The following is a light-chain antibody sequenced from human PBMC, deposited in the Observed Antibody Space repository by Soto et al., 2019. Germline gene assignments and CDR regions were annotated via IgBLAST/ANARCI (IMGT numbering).Light chain of an antibody. V-gene: IGKV3-20*01. Sequence: TQSPGTLSFSPGERATLSCRAVQSVTSTYMAWYQQKPGQAPRLLIYATSFRATGIPDRFRGSGSGTDFTLTISSLEPEDSAVYYCQDSSTSPWPFGQGTKVDIK. J-gene: IGKJ1*01. CDR1: QSVTSTY. CDR2: ATS. CDR3: QDSSTSPWP.